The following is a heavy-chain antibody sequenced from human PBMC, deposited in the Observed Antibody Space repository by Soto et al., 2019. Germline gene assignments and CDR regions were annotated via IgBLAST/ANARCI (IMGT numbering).Heavy chain of an antibody. CDR3: ARPPLYSSSSGNFDY. J-gene: IGHJ4*02. Sequence: SETLSLTCTVSGGSISSSSYYWGWIRQPPGKGLEWIGSIYYSGSTYYNPSLKSRVTISVDTSKNQFSLKLSSVTAADTAVYYCARPPLYSSSSGNFDYWGQGTLVTVSS. V-gene: IGHV4-39*01. CDR1: GGSISSSSYY. D-gene: IGHD6-13*01. CDR2: IYYSGST.